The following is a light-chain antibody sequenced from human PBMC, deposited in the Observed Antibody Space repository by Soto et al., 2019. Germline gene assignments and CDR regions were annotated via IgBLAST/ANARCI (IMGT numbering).Light chain of an antibody. CDR3: QQTYCPPFT. CDR2: GAY. CDR1: HTFSSF. J-gene: IGKJ2*01. Sequence: DIQMTQTPSSLSASVGDRVTITCRASHTFSSFLNWYQQKRGKPPTLLIYGAYSLRSGVPSRFTVSGGGAEFRLTISSLQPDDFGTYYCQQTYCPPFTFGQGTSLELK. V-gene: IGKV1-39*01.